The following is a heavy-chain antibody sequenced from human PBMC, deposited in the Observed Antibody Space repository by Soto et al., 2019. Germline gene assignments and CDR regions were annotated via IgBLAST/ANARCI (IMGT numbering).Heavy chain of an antibody. J-gene: IGHJ5*02. V-gene: IGHV1-69*13. CDR1: GGTFSSYA. Sequence: SVKVSCKASGGTFSSYAISWVRQAPGQGLEWMGGIIPIFGTANYAQKFQGRVTITADESTSTAYMELSSLRSEDTAVYYCASGARDNYDSSSTWFDPWGQGTLVTVSS. D-gene: IGHD3-22*01. CDR3: ASGARDNYDSSSTWFDP. CDR2: IIPIFGTA.